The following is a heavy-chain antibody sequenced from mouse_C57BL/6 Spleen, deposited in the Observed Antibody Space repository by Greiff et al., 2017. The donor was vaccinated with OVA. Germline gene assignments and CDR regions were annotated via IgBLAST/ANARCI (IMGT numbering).Heavy chain of an antibody. Sequence: QVQLKESGAELVKPGASVKISCKASGYAFSSYWMNWVKQRPGKGLEWIGQIYPGDGDTNYNGKFKGKATLTADKSSSTAYMQLSSLTSEDSAVYFCARRDYDYEAYYFDYWGQGTTLTVSS. V-gene: IGHV1-80*01. J-gene: IGHJ2*01. CDR3: ARRDYDYEAYYFDY. CDR1: GYAFSSYW. CDR2: IYPGDGDT. D-gene: IGHD2-4*01.